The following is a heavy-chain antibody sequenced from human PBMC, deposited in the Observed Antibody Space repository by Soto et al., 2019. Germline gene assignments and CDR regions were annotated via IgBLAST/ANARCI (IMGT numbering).Heavy chain of an antibody. CDR2: IYYSGST. V-gene: IGHV4-31*03. D-gene: IGHD2-2*02. CDR3: ARGSITYTAMDAFDI. J-gene: IGHJ3*02. Sequence: QVQLQESGPGLVKPSQTLSLTCTVSDGSISSGGYYWSWIRQHPGKGLEWIGYIYYSGSTYYNPSIESRVTIAVDTSKNQFSLKMTSVTAADTAVYYCARGSITYTAMDAFDIWGQGTMVTVSS. CDR1: DGSISSGGYY.